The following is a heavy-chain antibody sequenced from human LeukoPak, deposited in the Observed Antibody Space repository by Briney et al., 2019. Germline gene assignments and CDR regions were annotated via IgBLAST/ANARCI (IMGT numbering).Heavy chain of an antibody. D-gene: IGHD1-1*01. Sequence: SETLSLTCAVYGGSFSGYYWSWIRQPPGKGLEWIGEINHSGNTNYNPSLKSRVTISVDTSKNQFSLKLSSVTAADTAVYYCARQRLERRWWGGGINWFDPWGQGTLVTVSS. CDR2: INHSGNT. CDR3: ARQRLERRWWGGGINWFDP. V-gene: IGHV4-34*01. CDR1: GGSFSGYY. J-gene: IGHJ5*02.